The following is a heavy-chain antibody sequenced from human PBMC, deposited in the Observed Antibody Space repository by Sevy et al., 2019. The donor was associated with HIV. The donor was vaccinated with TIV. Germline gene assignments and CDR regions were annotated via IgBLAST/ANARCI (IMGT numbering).Heavy chain of an antibody. CDR3: ARGRGDPRADCFDY. J-gene: IGHJ4*02. V-gene: IGHV3-21*01. CDR1: GFTFNIYS. CDR2: ISGSSSYI. D-gene: IGHD2-21*02. Sequence: GGSLRLSCAASGFTFNIYSMNWVRQAPGKGLEWVSSISGSSSYIFYADSVKGRFTISRDNATNSLYLQMNSLGAEDTAVYYCARGRGDPRADCFDYWGQGTLVTVSS.